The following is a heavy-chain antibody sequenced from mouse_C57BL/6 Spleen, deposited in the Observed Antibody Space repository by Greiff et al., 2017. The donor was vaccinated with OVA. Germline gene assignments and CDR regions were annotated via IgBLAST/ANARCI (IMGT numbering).Heavy chain of an antibody. J-gene: IGHJ4*01. Sequence: VQLQQSGAELVKPGASVKLSCKASGYTFTSYWMHWVKQRPGQGLEWIGMIHPNSGSTNYNEKFKSKATLTVDKSSSTAYMQLSSLTSEDSAVYYCARSGYGSRMGAMDYWGQGTSVTVSS. CDR3: ARSGYGSRMGAMDY. CDR2: IHPNSGST. CDR1: GYTFTSYW. V-gene: IGHV1-64*01. D-gene: IGHD1-1*01.